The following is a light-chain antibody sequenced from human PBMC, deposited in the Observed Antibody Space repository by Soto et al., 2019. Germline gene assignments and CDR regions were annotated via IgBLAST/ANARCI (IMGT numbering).Light chain of an antibody. CDR3: QQYDTYWT. CDR2: KAS. V-gene: IGKV1-5*03. Sequence: DIQMTQSPSPLSASVGDRVTITCRASQSINNWLAWYQQNPGKAPKLLIYKASNLDIGVPSRFSCSGSGTEFTLTISSLQPDDFATYYCQQYDTYWTFGQGTEVEIK. CDR1: QSINNW. J-gene: IGKJ1*01.